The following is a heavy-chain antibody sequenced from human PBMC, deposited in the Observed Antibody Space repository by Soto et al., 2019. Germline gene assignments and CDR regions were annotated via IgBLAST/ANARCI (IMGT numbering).Heavy chain of an antibody. CDR3: ASTHSLGWPLY. Sequence: PGGSLRLSCAASGFTFSSYIMNWVRQAPGKGLEWVSSIRSSSSYIYYADSVKGRFTISRDNAKNSLYLQMNSLRAEDTAVYYCASTHSLGWPLYWGQGTLVTVSS. CDR1: GFTFSSYI. D-gene: IGHD2-15*01. V-gene: IGHV3-21*01. CDR2: IRSSSSYI. J-gene: IGHJ4*02.